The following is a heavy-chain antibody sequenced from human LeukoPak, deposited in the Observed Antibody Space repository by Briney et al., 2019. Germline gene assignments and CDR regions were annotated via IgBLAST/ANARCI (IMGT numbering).Heavy chain of an antibody. J-gene: IGHJ4*02. Sequence: GGSLRLSCSASGFTFSSYAMRWVRQAPGKGLEYVSAISSNGGSTYYAGSVKGRFTISRDDSKNTLYLQMSSLRAEDTAVYYCVPLWFGELLGTNWGQGTLVTVSS. CDR2: ISSNGGST. V-gene: IGHV3-64D*06. CDR1: GFTFSSYA. D-gene: IGHD3-10*01. CDR3: VPLWFGELLGTN.